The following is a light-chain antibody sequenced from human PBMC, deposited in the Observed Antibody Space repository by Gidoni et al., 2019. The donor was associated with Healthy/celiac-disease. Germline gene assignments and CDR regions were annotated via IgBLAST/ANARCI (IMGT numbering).Light chain of an antibody. V-gene: IGKV1-39*01. CDR2: AAS. J-gene: IGKJ1*01. CDR1: QSMDRF. CDR3: QQSQGTPWT. Sequence: VQMTPSPSSLSATVGDRVTITCRASQSMDRFLNWYQQIPGKAPKLLIYAASTLQSGVPSRFSGSGSGTQFTLTITSLHPEDSATYFCQQSQGTPWTFGQGTKVEIK.